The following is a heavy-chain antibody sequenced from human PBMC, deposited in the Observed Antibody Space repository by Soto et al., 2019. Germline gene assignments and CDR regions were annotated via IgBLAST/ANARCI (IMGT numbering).Heavy chain of an antibody. J-gene: IGHJ6*02. CDR2: IKQDGSEK. D-gene: IGHD3-22*01. V-gene: IGHV3-7*04. Sequence: PGGSLRLSCAASGFTFSSYCISWVRQAPGKGLEWVANIKQDGSEKYYVDSVKGRFTISRDNAKNSLYLQMNSLRAEDTAVYYCARFYYDSSGYLPSPYYYYYGMDVWGQGTTVTVSS. CDR3: ARFYYDSSGYLPSPYYYYYGMDV. CDR1: GFTFSSYC.